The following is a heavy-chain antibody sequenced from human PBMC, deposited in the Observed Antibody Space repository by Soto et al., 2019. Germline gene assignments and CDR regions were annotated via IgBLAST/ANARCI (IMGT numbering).Heavy chain of an antibody. CDR2: FDPEDGET. D-gene: IGHD3-10*01. J-gene: IGHJ3*02. V-gene: IGHV1-24*01. Sequence: ASVKVSCKVSGYTLTELSMHWVRQAPGKGLEWMGGFDPEDGETIYAQKFQGRVTMTEDASTDTAYMELSRLRSEDTAVYYCATDHGSSRAFDIWGQGTMVTVSS. CDR1: GYTLTELS. CDR3: ATDHGSSRAFDI.